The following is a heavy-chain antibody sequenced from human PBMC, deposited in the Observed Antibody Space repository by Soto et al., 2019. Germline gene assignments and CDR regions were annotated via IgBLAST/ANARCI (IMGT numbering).Heavy chain of an antibody. CDR3: ATTANYYGSGSYPLWFDH. CDR2: IYYSGST. D-gene: IGHD3-10*01. J-gene: IGHJ5*02. V-gene: IGHV4-31*03. CDR1: GGSISSGGYY. Sequence: LSLTCTVSGGSISSGGYYWSWIRQHPGKGLEWIGYIYYSGSTYYNPSLKSRVTISVDTSKNQFSLKLSSVTAADTAVYYCATTANYYGSGSYPLWFDHWGQGTLVTVSS.